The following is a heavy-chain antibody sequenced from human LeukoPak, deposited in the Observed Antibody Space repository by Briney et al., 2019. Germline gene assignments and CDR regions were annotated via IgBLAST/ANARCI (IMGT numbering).Heavy chain of an antibody. Sequence: NASETLSLTCAVYGGSFSGYYWSWIRQPPGKGLEWIGEINHSGSTNYNPSLKSRVTISVDTSKNQFSLKLSSVTAADTAVYYCARKIGGGEMNSGYDQAEYYFDYWGQGTLVTVTS. CDR2: INHSGST. CDR3: ARKIGGGEMNSGYDQAEYYFDY. V-gene: IGHV4-34*01. CDR1: GGSFSGYY. J-gene: IGHJ4*02. D-gene: IGHD5-12*01.